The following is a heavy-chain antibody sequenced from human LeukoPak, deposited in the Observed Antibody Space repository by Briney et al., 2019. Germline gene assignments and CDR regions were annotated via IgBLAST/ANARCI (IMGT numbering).Heavy chain of an antibody. V-gene: IGHV3-23*01. CDR2: NSGSGGST. D-gene: IGHD5-18*01. J-gene: IGHJ4*02. Sequence: PGPSLRLSCAASGFTFSSYAMSWVRQAPGKGLEWVSANSGSGGSTYYADSVKGRFTISRDNSKNTLYLQMNSLRAEDTAVYYCAKAVSAAMVPYYFDYWGQGTLVTVSS. CDR3: AKAVSAAMVPYYFDY. CDR1: GFTFSSYA.